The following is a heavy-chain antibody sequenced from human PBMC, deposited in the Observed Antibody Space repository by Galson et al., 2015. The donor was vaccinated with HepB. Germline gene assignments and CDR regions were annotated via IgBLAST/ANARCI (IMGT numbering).Heavy chain of an antibody. CDR1: GYSFANYW. D-gene: IGHD6-25*01. Sequence: QSGAEVKKPGESLKISCKGSGYSFANYWIAWVRQMPGKGLEWMGIIYPADSDTRYSPSYQGQVTISVDKSISTAYLQWTSLRASDTAIYYCAKLRQQRFDYWGQGTLVTVSS. CDR2: IYPADSDT. V-gene: IGHV5-51*01. CDR3: AKLRQQRFDY. J-gene: IGHJ4*02.